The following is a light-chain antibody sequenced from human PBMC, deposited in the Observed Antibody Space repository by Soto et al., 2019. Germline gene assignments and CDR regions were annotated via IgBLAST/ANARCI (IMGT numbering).Light chain of an antibody. Sequence: IVLTQSAGTLSLSTEERATLSCRASQSVKSSYLAWYQQKPGQAPRLLIYDASTRATGIPDRFSGGGSGTEFTLTISSLQSEDFVVYYCQQYNSWPPITSCQVALLEIK. J-gene: IGKJ5*01. CDR3: QQYNSWPPIT. CDR2: DAS. V-gene: IGKV3-15*01. CDR1: QSVKSSY.